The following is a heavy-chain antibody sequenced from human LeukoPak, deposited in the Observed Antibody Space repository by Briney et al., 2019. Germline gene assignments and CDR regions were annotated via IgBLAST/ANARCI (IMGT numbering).Heavy chain of an antibody. CDR3: VRQCMVRGVIITRYYYGMDV. D-gene: IGHD3-10*01. V-gene: IGHV4-39*01. CDR2: IYYSGST. J-gene: IGHJ6*02. CDR1: GGSISSSSYY. Sequence: PSETLSLTCTVAGGSISSSSYYWGWIRQPPGKGVEWIGSIYYSGSTYYNPSLKSRVTISVDTSKTQFSLKLSSVTAADTAVYYCVRQCMVRGVIITRYYYGMDVWGQGTTVTVSS.